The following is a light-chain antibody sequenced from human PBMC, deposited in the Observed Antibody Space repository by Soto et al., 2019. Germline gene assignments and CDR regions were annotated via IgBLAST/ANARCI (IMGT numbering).Light chain of an antibody. J-gene: IGKJ3*01. CDR2: DAS. Sequence: DIQMTQSPSSLSASVGDRVTITCQASQDFSNYLNWYQQKPGKAPKLLMSDASILETGVPSRFSGGGSGTDFTFTISGLQPEDIATYYCQQYDSLPPTFGPGTKVDLK. V-gene: IGKV1-33*01. CDR3: QQYDSLPPT. CDR1: QDFSNY.